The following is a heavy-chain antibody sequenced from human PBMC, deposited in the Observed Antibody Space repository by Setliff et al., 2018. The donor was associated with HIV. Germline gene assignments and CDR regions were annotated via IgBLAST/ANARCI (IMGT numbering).Heavy chain of an antibody. V-gene: IGHV1-69*10. Sequence: SVKVSCKASGTNLDSFVITWVRQASGQGLEWMGGITPVIGRPNYAQKFHGRVTITAEKSTNTAYMELTSLTSDDTAVYYCARGALLAVFDFDHWGHGTQVTVSS. CDR2: ITPVIGRP. CDR3: ARGALLAVFDFDH. J-gene: IGHJ4*01. CDR1: GTNLDSFV. D-gene: IGHD3-10*01.